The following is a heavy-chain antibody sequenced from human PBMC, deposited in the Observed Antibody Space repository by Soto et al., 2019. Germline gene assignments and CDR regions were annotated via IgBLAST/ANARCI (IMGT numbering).Heavy chain of an antibody. Sequence: EVQLLESGGGLVQPGGSLRLSCAASGFTFSSYAMSWVRQAPGKGLEWVSAISGSGGSTYYADSVKGRFTISRDNSKNTLYLQMNSLRAENTAVYCCAKDRVRNLTNTANDYWGQGTLVTVSS. CDR1: GFTFSSYA. CDR2: ISGSGGST. CDR3: AKDRVRNLTNTANDY. D-gene: IGHD1-1*01. V-gene: IGHV3-23*01. J-gene: IGHJ4*02.